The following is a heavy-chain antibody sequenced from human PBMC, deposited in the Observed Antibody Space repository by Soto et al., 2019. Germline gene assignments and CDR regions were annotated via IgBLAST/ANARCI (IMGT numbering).Heavy chain of an antibody. V-gene: IGHV3-48*02. J-gene: IGHJ6*04. CDR2: IDYSSDTI. CDR1: GVTFGTHS. CDR3: ARLYFDYG. D-gene: IGHD3-3*01. Sequence: PGGSLRLSCVASGVTFGTHSMYWVRQAPGKGLEWIAYIDYSSDTISYADSVKGRFTISRDNAKNSLYLQMNSLRDEETSVYYCARLYFDYGCGKGSTVIVSS.